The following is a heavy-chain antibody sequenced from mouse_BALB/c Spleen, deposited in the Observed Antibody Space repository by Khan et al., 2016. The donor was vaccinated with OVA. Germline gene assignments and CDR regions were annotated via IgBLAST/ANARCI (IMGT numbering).Heavy chain of an antibody. V-gene: IGHV1-5*01. D-gene: IGHD1-3*01. CDR1: GYSFTSYL. Sequence: EVQLQQSGTVLARPGASVKMSCKASGYSFTSYLIHWVKQRPGQGLEWIGDISPGNGDTTYNQKFKDKAKLTAGKSANTAYMELSSLTNEDSAVFYCARRGYSSFAYWGQGTLVTVSA. J-gene: IGHJ3*01. CDR3: ARRGYSSFAY. CDR2: ISPGNGDT.